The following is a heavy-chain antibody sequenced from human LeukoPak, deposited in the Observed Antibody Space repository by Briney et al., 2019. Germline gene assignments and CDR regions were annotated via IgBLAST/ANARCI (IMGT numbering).Heavy chain of an antibody. J-gene: IGHJ4*02. CDR2: ICYSGST. V-gene: IGHV4-39*07. D-gene: IGHD3-22*01. CDR1: GGSISSSSYY. Sequence: SETLSLNCTVSGGSISSSSYYWGWIRQPPGKGLGWIGSICYSGSTYYNPALKSRVTISVDTSKNQCSLKLSSVTAADTAVYYCAREAEDYYDSSGYLFDYWGQGTLVTVSS. CDR3: AREAEDYYDSSGYLFDY.